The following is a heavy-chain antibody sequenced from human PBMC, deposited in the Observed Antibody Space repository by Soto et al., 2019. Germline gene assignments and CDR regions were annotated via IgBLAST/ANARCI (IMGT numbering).Heavy chain of an antibody. J-gene: IGHJ6*02. CDR3: ARDSAISDGDYYYYYGMDV. CDR2: IGTAGDT. D-gene: IGHD4-17*01. CDR1: GFTFSSYD. V-gene: IGHV3-13*01. Sequence: GGSLRLSCAASGFTFSSYDMHWVRQATGKGLEWVSAIGTAGDTYYPGSVKGRFTISRENAKNSLYLQMNSLRAEDTAVYYCARDSAISDGDYYYYYGMDVWGQGTTVTVSS.